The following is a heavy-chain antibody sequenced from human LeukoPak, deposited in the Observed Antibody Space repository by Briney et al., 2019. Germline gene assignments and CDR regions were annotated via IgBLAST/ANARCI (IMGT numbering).Heavy chain of an antibody. CDR3: ARHSGMFSPDCSSTSCPSSVYYYMDV. CDR1: GYSISSGYY. D-gene: IGHD2-2*01. V-gene: IGHV4-38-2*01. Sequence: SETLSLTCAVSGYSISSGYYWGWIRQPPGKGLEWIGSICHSGSTYYNPSRKSRVTISVDTSKNQISLMLSSVLAADTAVYYCARHSGMFSPDCSSTSCPSSVYYYMDVWGKGTTVTVSS. CDR2: ICHSGST. J-gene: IGHJ6*03.